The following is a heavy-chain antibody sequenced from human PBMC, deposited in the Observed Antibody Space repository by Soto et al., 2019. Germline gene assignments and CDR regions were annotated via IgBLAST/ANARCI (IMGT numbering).Heavy chain of an antibody. D-gene: IGHD6-6*01. V-gene: IGHV3-13*01. J-gene: IGHJ4*02. CDR3: ARGVAAHDLDY. CDR2: IGTAGDT. CDR1: GFTFSSYD. Sequence: EVQLVESGGGLVQPGGSLRLSCAASGFTFSSYDMHWVRQATGKGLEWVSAIGTAGDTYYPGSVKGRFTISRENAKNSLYLQMNSLRAWDTAVYYCARGVAAHDLDYWGQGTLVTVSS.